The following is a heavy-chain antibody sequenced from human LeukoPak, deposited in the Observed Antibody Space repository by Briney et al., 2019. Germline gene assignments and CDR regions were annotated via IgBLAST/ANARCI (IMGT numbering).Heavy chain of an antibody. CDR2: ILYDGSNK. CDR1: GFTFSIYG. V-gene: IGHV3-30*02. D-gene: IGHD6-13*01. CDR3: ARDRGRDSSSWEGAY. Sequence: PGGSLRLSCAASGFTFSIYGMHWVRQAPGKGLEWVAFILYDGSNKYCADSVKGRFTISRDNSKNTLYLQMNSLRAEDTAVYYCARDRGRDSSSWEGAYWGQGILVTVSS. J-gene: IGHJ4*02.